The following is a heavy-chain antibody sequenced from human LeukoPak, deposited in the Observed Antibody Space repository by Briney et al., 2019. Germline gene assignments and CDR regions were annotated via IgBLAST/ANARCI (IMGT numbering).Heavy chain of an antibody. J-gene: IGHJ3*02. CDR3: ARGISDFWSGYYYDAFDI. Sequence: GSVKVSCKASGYTFTSYDINWVRQATGQGLEWMGWMNPNSGYTGYAQKFQGRVTLTRNTSISTAYTELSSLRSEDTAVYYCARGISDFWSGYYYDAFDIWGQGTMVTVSS. CDR2: MNPNSGYT. D-gene: IGHD3-3*01. V-gene: IGHV1-8*01. CDR1: GYTFTSYD.